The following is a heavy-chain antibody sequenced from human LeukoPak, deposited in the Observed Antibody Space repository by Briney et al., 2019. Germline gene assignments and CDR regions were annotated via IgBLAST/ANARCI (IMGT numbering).Heavy chain of an antibody. CDR2: IYYSGST. V-gene: IGHV4-39*01. CDR3: ARQGPQAYYYDSSGPSGGDY. D-gene: IGHD3-22*01. CDR1: GGSITSPHYY. J-gene: IGHJ4*02. Sequence: SETLSLTCTVSGGSITSPHYYWGWIRQPPGKGLEWIGSIYYSGSTYYNPSLKSRVTISVDTTKNQFSLKLSSVTAADTAVYYCARQGPQAYYYDSSGPSGGDYWGQGTLVTVSS.